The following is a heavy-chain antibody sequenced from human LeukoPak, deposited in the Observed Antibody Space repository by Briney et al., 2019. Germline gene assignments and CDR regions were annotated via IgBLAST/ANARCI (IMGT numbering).Heavy chain of an antibody. D-gene: IGHD3-3*01. CDR1: SDSIRSGDSY. Sequence: SSETLSLTCSVSSDSIRSGDSYWGWIRQDPRKGLEWIASIYYVGSPHYNPSLNSRRVTMSVDTTKNQFSLTLTSVTAADTAVYYCARLPITKRAMDVWGQGTTVTVSS. J-gene: IGHJ6*02. CDR3: ARLPITKRAMDV. CDR2: IYYVGSP. V-gene: IGHV4-39*01.